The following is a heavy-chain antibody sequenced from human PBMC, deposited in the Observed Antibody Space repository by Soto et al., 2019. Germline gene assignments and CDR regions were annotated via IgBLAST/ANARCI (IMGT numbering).Heavy chain of an antibody. J-gene: IGHJ4*03. V-gene: IGHV1-69*01. CDR3: ARGSPSICGGGNCYRLDSYFDS. D-gene: IGHD2-21*01. CDR1: GVTFSTSG. CDR2: IIPLFGTP. Sequence: QVQLVQSGAEVKKPGSSLKVSCKTSGVTFSTSGISWVRQGPGQGLEWMGGIIPLFGTPKYARKFQGRVSITADESATTTYLELSGLSSDDTAIYYCARGSPSICGGGNCYRLDSYFDSWGQGSQVVVSS.